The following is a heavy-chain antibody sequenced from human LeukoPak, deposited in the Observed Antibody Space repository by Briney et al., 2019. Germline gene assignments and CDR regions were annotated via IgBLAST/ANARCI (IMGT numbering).Heavy chain of an antibody. D-gene: IGHD3-22*01. CDR3: ARSITMIVVVIIGFDP. V-gene: IGHV4-39*01. CDR1: GGSISSSSYY. J-gene: IGHJ5*02. Sequence: ASETLSLTCTVSGGSISSSSYYWGWIRQPPGKGLEWIGGSYYSRSAYYNPSLKSRVTISVDTSKNQLSLKLSSVTAADTAVYYCARSITMIVVVIIGFDPWGQGTLVAV. CDR2: SYYSRSA.